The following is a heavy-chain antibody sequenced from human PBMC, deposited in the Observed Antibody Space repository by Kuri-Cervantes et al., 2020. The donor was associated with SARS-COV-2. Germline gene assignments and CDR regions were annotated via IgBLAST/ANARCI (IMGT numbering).Heavy chain of an antibody. CDR3: ARDGGGYYDSSGYYGQLGFDY. D-gene: IGHD3-22*01. CDR2: ISSSSSTI. V-gene: IGHV3-48*02. Sequence: GESLKISCAASGFTFSSYSMNWVRQAPGKGLEWVSYISSSSSTIYYADSVKGRFTISGDNAKNSLYLQMNSLRDEDTAVYYCARDGGGYYDSSGYYGQLGFDYWGQGTLVTVSS. CDR1: GFTFSSYS. J-gene: IGHJ4*02.